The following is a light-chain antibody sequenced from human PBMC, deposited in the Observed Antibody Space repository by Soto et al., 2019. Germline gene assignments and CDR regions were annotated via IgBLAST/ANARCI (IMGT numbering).Light chain of an antibody. CDR2: DVS. Sequence: QSALTQPRSVSGSPGQSVTISCTGTSSDVGGYNYVSWYQQHPGKAPELMIFDVSKRPSGVPDRFSGSKSGNTASLTISGRQAEDEADYSCCSYAGSYNVVFGGGTKLTVL. CDR1: SSDVGGYNY. V-gene: IGLV2-11*01. J-gene: IGLJ2*01. CDR3: CSYAGSYNVV.